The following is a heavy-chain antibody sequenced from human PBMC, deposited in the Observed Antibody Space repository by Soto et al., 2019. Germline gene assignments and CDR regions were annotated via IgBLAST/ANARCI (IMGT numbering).Heavy chain of an antibody. CDR2: ISRDGTNK. J-gene: IGHJ4*02. V-gene: IGHV3-30*04. Sequence: GGSLRLSCAASGFTFSRYAIHWVRQAPGKGLEWVAVISRDGTNKYYVDSVKGRFTISRDNSRNTLYLQMNSLRHEDAPVYYCARSRSGAVADSFDFWGQGTLVTVSP. CDR3: ARSRSGAVADSFDF. D-gene: IGHD3-10*01. CDR1: GFTFSRYA.